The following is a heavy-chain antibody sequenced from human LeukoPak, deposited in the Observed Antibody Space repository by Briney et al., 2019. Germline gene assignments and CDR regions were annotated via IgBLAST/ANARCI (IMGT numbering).Heavy chain of an antibody. Sequence: PGGSLRLSCAASGFTFSNYGMHWVRQAPGKGLEWVALIWYDGSNKYYADSVKGRFTISRDNSKNTLYLQVNSLRAEDTAVYYCAREHYDSSFDYWGQGTLVTVSS. V-gene: IGHV3-33*01. CDR2: IWYDGSNK. J-gene: IGHJ4*02. D-gene: IGHD3-22*01. CDR3: AREHYDSSFDY. CDR1: GFTFSNYG.